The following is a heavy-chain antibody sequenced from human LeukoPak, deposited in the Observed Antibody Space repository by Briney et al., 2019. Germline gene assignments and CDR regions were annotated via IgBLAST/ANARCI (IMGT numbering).Heavy chain of an antibody. CDR3: ARSTATIMRIFNWFDP. CDR1: GDSVSSNSAA. D-gene: IGHD5-12*01. Sequence: SQTLSLTCAISGDSVSSNSAAWNWIRQSPSGGLEWLGRTYYRSKWYNDYAVSVKSRITINPDTSKNQFSLQLNSVTPEDTAVYYCARSTATIMRIFNWFDPWGQGTLVTVSS. J-gene: IGHJ5*02. CDR2: TYYRSKWYN. V-gene: IGHV6-1*01.